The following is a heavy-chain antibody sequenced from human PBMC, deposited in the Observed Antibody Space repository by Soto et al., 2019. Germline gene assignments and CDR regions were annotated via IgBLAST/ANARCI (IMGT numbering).Heavy chain of an antibody. Sequence: EVQLLESGGGFVQSGGSLRLSCKASGFMFNYYVMSWVRQAPGKGLEWVSPMSDNGDSVKGRFTISRDNSKNTLYLQMTSLRAEDTAVYYCAKSLYYYDRNREGAFDAWGHGTEVIVSS. CDR2: MSDNG. V-gene: IGHV3-23*01. CDR3: AKSLYYYDRNREGAFDA. D-gene: IGHD3-22*01. J-gene: IGHJ3*01. CDR1: GFMFNYYV.